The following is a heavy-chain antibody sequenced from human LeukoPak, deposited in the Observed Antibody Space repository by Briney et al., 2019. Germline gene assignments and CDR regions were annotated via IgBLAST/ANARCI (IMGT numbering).Heavy chain of an antibody. CDR3: ARGGARDIWYFAY. J-gene: IGHJ4*02. V-gene: IGHV3-30*02. CDR1: GFTFSAYG. Sequence: GGSLRLSCEVSGFTFSAYGIHWVRQSPGKGLERVAFVRYDGRDKFYADSVKGRFIVSKDNSRTTLQLQMNSLRSEDTVVYFCARGGARDIWYFAYWGQGIRVTVSS. CDR2: VRYDGRDK. D-gene: IGHD2-21*01.